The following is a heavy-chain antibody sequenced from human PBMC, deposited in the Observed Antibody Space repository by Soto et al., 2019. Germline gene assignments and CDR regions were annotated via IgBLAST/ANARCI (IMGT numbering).Heavy chain of an antibody. D-gene: IGHD2-15*01. CDR1: GGSISSGDYY. V-gene: IGHV4-30-4*01. J-gene: IGHJ1*01. Sequence: SETLSLTCTVSGGSISSGDYYWSWIRQPPGKGLEWIGYIYNSGSTYYNPSLKSRVTISVDTSKNQFSLKLSSVTAADTAVYYCARDGPDEKPDTFYCSGGSCTPSAEYFQHWGQGTLVTVSS. CDR3: ARDGPDEKPDTFYCSGGSCTPSAEYFQH. CDR2: IYNSGST.